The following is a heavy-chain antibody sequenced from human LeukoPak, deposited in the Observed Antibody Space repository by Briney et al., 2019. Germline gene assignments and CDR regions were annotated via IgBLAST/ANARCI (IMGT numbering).Heavy chain of an antibody. V-gene: IGHV3-30*04. CDR1: GFTFSSYA. D-gene: IGHD2-15*01. CDR2: ISYDGSNK. J-gene: IGHJ6*02. CDR3: ARDYIVVVVAATFGMGV. Sequence: PGGSLRLSCAASGFTFSSYAMHWVRQAPGKGLEWVAVISYDGSNKYYADSVKGRFTISRDNSKNTLYLQMNSLRAEDTAVYYCARDYIVVVVAATFGMGVWGQGTTVTVSS.